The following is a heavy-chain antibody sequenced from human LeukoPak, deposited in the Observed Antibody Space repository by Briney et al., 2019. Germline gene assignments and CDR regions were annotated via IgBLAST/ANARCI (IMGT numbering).Heavy chain of an antibody. D-gene: IGHD6-19*01. V-gene: IGHV3-7*01. CDR2: IKQDGSEK. J-gene: IGHJ3*02. CDR3: ARAVAGTVSVAFDI. CDR1: GFTFGDYA. Sequence: GGSLRLSCTASGFTFGDYAMSWVRQAPGKGLEWVANIKQDGSEKYYVDSVKGRFTISRDNAKNSLYLQMNSLRAEDTAVYYCARAVAGTVSVAFDIWGQGTMVTVSS.